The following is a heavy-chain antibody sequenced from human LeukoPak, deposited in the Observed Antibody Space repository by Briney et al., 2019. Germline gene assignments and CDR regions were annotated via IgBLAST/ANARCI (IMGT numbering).Heavy chain of an antibody. V-gene: IGHV3-23*01. Sequence: GGSLRLSCAASGFTFSNYAMNWVRQAPGKGLEWVSGITDTGANTYYADSVKGRFTISRDNSKNTLFLQMNRLRDDDTAVYYCAKVDCGATGCRRFDLWGRGTLVTVSS. J-gene: IGHJ2*01. CDR3: AKVDCGATGCRRFDL. CDR1: GFTFSNYA. CDR2: ITDTGANT. D-gene: IGHD2-21*01.